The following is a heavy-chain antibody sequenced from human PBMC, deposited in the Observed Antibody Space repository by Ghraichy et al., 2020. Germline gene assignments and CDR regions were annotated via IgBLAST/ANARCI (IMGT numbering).Heavy chain of an antibody. D-gene: IGHD3-10*01. J-gene: IGHJ4*02. CDR2: FDPEGGET. Sequence: ASVKVSCKVSGYTFTELYMHWVRQAPGKGLEWMGRFDPEGGETNYAQKFQGRVTMTEDTSTDTAYMELSRLRSEDTAVYYCATVPGVTYYFDYWGQGTLVTVSS. V-gene: IGHV1-24*01. CDR1: GYTFTELY. CDR3: ATVPGVTYYFDY.